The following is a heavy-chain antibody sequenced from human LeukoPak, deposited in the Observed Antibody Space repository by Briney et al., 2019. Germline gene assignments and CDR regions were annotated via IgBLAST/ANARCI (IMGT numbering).Heavy chain of an antibody. CDR2: IKQDGREK. CDR3: ARDDCSSISCYHNWFDP. Sequence: GGSLRLSCAASGFTFSSYWMSWVRQAPGKGLEWVANIKQDGREKYYVDSVKGRFTISRDNAKNSLYLQMNSLRAEDTAVYYCARDDCSSISCYHNWFDPWGQGTLVTVSS. D-gene: IGHD2-2*01. J-gene: IGHJ5*02. CDR1: GFTFSSYW. V-gene: IGHV3-7*01.